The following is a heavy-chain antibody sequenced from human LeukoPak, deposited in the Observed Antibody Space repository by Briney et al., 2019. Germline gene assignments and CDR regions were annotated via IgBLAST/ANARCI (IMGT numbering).Heavy chain of an antibody. CDR1: GYTFTSYG. Sequence: ASVKVSCKASGYTFTSYGISWARQAPGQGLEWMGWITSYNGNTHYAQKLQGRVTLTTDTSTNTAYMELMSLTSDDTAVYYCARGTARNDYWGQGTLVTVSS. CDR3: ARGTARNDY. CDR2: ITSYNGNT. V-gene: IGHV1-18*01. J-gene: IGHJ4*02. D-gene: IGHD1-14*01.